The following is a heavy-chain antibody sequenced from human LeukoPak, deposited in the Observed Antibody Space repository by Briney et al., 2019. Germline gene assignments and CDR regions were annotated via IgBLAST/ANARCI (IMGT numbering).Heavy chain of an antibody. CDR2: VYGSWST. V-gene: IGHV4-4*07. Sequence: SETLSLTCTVSGGSISRYYWSWIRQPAGKGLEWIGRVYGSWSTTYNPSLKSRVRLSVDTSKNQFSLKLNSVTAADTAIYFCARDSGTTGEVKFDPWGQGTLVTVSS. D-gene: IGHD3-10*01. CDR3: ARDSGTTGEVKFDP. CDR1: GGSISRYY. J-gene: IGHJ5*02.